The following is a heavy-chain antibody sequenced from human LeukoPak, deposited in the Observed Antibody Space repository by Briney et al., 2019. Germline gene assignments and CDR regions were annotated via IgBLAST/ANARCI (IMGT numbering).Heavy chain of an antibody. J-gene: IGHJ4*02. Sequence: PSETLSLTCSVHGGSFIGYHWNWIRQSPEKGLEWIGEINDRGHTNYNPSLESRVTISVDASKKQFSLKLNSVTAADTAVYYCARDPTTVITLLYYFVFWGQGTLVTVSS. CDR1: GGSFIGYH. D-gene: IGHD4-23*01. V-gene: IGHV4-34*01. CDR2: INDRGHT. CDR3: ARDPTTVITLLYYFVF.